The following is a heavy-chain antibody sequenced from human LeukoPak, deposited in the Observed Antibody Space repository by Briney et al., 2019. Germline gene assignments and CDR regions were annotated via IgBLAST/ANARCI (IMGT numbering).Heavy chain of an antibody. D-gene: IGHD4-17*01. Sequence: SETLSLTCTVSGGSISIYYWSWIRQPAGKGLEWIGRIYTSGSTNYNPSLKSRVTMSADTSKNQFSLKLNSVTAADTAVYYCARGPTTVTRAFDYWGQGTLVTVSS. CDR3: ARGPTTVTRAFDY. V-gene: IGHV4-4*07. CDR1: GGSISIYY. J-gene: IGHJ4*02. CDR2: IYTSGST.